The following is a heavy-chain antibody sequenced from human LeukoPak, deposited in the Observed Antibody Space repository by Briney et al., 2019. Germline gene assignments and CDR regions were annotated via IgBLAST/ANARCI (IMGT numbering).Heavy chain of an antibody. CDR3: ARGDYYDSSGYYDFDY. V-gene: IGHV5-51*01. D-gene: IGHD3-22*01. CDR2: IYPGDSDT. J-gene: IGHJ4*02. CDR1: GYSFTSYW. Sequence: GESLKISCKGSGYSFTSYWIGWVRQMPGKGLEWMGIIYPGDSDTRCSPSFQGQVTISADKSISTAYLQWSSLKASDTAMYYCARGDYYDSSGYYDFDYWGQGTLVTVSS.